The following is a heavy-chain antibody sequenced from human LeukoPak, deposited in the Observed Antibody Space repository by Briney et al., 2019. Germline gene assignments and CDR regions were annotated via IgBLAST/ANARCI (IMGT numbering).Heavy chain of an antibody. CDR3: AKDSSSWSRGAFDI. CDR2: IYYSGST. V-gene: IGHV4-59*01. CDR1: GGSISSYY. J-gene: IGHJ3*02. Sequence: SETPSLTCTVSGGSISSYYWSWIRQPPGKGLEWIGYIYYSGSTNYNPSLKSRVTISVDTSKNQFSLKLSSVTAADTAVYYCAKDSSSWSRGAFDIWGQGTMVTVSS. D-gene: IGHD6-13*01.